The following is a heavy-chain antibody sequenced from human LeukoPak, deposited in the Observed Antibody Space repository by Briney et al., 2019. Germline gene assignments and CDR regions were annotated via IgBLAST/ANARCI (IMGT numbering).Heavy chain of an antibody. CDR1: GGTFSSYA. CDR3: ARERKGAFDI. CDR2: IIPIFGTA. J-gene: IGHJ3*02. V-gene: IGHV1-69*05. Sequence: ASVKASCKASGGTFSSYAISWVRQAPGQGLEWMGRIIPIFGTANYAQKFQGRVTITTDESTSTAYMELSSLRSEDTAVYYCARERKGAFDIWGQGTMVTVSS.